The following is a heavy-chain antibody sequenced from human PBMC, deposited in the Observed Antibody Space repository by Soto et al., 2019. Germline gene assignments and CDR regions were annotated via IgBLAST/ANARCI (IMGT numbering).Heavy chain of an antibody. CDR2: IIPILGIA. Sequence: QVQLVQSGAEVKKPGSSVEVSCKASGGTFSSYTISWVRQAPGQGLEWMGRIIPILGIANYAQKFQGRVTITADKSTSTAYMELSSLRSEDTAVYYCARDLRSYDILTGYLSYWGQGTLVTVSS. D-gene: IGHD3-9*01. CDR3: ARDLRSYDILTGYLSY. J-gene: IGHJ4*02. V-gene: IGHV1-69*08. CDR1: GGTFSSYT.